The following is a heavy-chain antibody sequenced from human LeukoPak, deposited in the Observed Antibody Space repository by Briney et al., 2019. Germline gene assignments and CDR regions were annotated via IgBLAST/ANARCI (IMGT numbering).Heavy chain of an antibody. CDR1: GFTFSDYR. V-gene: IGHV3-30*02. Sequence: GGSLRLSCAASGFTFSDYRMHWVRQAPGKGLNWVAIILDDGNNKYYADSVKGRFTISRDNSKNMLYLEMNSLSTEDTAVYYCAKVRYCSGVNCYPDDNWGQGTLVTVSP. D-gene: IGHD2-15*01. CDR2: ILDDGNNK. J-gene: IGHJ4*02. CDR3: AKVRYCSGVNCYPDDN.